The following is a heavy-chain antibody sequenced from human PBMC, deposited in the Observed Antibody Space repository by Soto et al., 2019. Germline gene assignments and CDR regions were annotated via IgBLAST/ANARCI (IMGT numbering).Heavy chain of an antibody. CDR3: ATDGSHNFDY. CDR1: GFTFSHYA. CDR2: MSYDGSNE. J-gene: IGHJ4*02. Sequence: VQLVESGGGVVQPGRSLRLSCAASGFTFSHYAMHWVRQAPGKGLEWVALMSYDGSNEYYADSVKGRFTISRDNSKNTLYLQMNSLRAEDTAVYYCATDGSHNFDYWGQGTLVTVSS. D-gene: IGHD1-26*01. V-gene: IGHV3-30*03.